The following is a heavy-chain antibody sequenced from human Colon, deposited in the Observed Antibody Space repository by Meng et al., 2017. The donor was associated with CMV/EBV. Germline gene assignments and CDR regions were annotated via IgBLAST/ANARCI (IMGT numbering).Heavy chain of an antibody. D-gene: IGHD3-16*02. CDR3: ARRSLYCDY. CDR2: IKQDGSEK. V-gene: IGHV3-7*01. Sequence: GESLKISCAASGFTFSTYWMHWVRQAPGKGLEWVANIKQDGSEKYYVDSVKGRFTISRDNAKNSLYLQMNSLRAEDTAVYYCARRSLYCDYWGQGTLVTVSS. J-gene: IGHJ4*02. CDR1: GFTFSTYW.